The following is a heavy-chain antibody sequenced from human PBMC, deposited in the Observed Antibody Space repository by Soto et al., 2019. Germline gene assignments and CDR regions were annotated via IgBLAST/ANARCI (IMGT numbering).Heavy chain of an antibody. D-gene: IGHD2-2*01. CDR1: GYTFTGYY. Sequence: ASVKVSCKASGYTFTGYYMHWVRQAPGQGLEWMGWINPNSGGTNYAQKFQGWVTMTRDTSISTAYMELSRLRSDDTAVYYCARDQPLYCSSTSCRAGSFDAFDIWGQGTMVTVSS. V-gene: IGHV1-2*04. J-gene: IGHJ3*02. CDR2: INPNSGGT. CDR3: ARDQPLYCSSTSCRAGSFDAFDI.